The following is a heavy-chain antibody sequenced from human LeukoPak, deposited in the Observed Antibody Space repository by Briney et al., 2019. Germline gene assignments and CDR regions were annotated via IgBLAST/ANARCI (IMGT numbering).Heavy chain of an antibody. CDR3: AKVPYYGSGSYSQNTFDY. Sequence: PGGSLRLSCAASGFTFSSYAMHWVRQAPGKGLEWVAVISYDGSNKYYADSVKGRFTISRDNSKNTLYLQMNSLRAEDTAVYYCAKVPYYGSGSYSQNTFDYWGQGTLVTVSS. D-gene: IGHD3-10*01. CDR2: ISYDGSNK. J-gene: IGHJ4*02. CDR1: GFTFSSYA. V-gene: IGHV3-30*04.